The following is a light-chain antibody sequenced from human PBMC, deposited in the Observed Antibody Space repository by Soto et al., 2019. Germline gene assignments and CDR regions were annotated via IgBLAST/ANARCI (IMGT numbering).Light chain of an antibody. Sequence: DLQLTQSPSFLSASVGDRVTITCRASQDISSYLAWYQQKPGKAPNLLIYAASTLQSGDPSRFSGGGSGTEFTLTLSSLQPEDFATYYCQQLNDYPLTFGGGTKVEIK. V-gene: IGKV1-9*01. CDR2: AAS. J-gene: IGKJ4*01. CDR1: QDISSY. CDR3: QQLNDYPLT.